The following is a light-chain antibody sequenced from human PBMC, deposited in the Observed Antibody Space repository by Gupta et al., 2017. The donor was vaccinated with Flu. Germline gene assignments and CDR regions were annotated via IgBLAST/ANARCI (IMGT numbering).Light chain of an antibody. CDR1: QSINSY. CDR3: QQSYSTPRT. Sequence: PSSLSASVRDRVTISCRASQSINSYLNWYQQKPGKAPELLIYAASTLQSGVPSRFSGSGSGTDFTLTISSLQPDDFATYYCQQSYSTPRTFGGGTKVAIK. CDR2: AAS. J-gene: IGKJ4*01. V-gene: IGKV1-39*01.